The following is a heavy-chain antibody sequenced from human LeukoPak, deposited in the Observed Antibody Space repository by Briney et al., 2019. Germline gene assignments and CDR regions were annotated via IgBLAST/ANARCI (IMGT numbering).Heavy chain of an antibody. CDR2: IYHSGST. CDR1: GGSISSGGYS. J-gene: IGHJ3*02. Sequence: PSETLSLTCAVSGGSISSGGYSWSWIRQPPGKGLEWIGYIYHSGSTYYNPSLKSRVTISVDRSKNQFSLKLSSVTAADTAVYYCARGKGYYDSSGDHDAFDIWGQGTMVTVSS. D-gene: IGHD3-22*01. CDR3: ARGKGYYDSSGDHDAFDI. V-gene: IGHV4-30-2*01.